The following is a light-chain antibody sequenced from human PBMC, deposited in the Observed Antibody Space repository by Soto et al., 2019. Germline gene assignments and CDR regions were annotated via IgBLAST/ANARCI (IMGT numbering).Light chain of an antibody. J-gene: IGKJ2*01. V-gene: IGKV3-15*01. CDR3: QQYNNWPPYT. CDR2: AAS. CDR1: LSVASN. Sequence: RVMTQSPATLSVSPGETATLSCRASLSVASNLAWYQQKPGQAPRLLIYAASTRATGIPARFSGSGFGTAFTLTISSLQSEDFAVYYCQQYNNWPPYTFGQGTKLEIK.